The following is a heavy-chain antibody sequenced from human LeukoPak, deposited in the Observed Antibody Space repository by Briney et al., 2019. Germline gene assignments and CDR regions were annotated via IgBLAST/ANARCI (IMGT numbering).Heavy chain of an antibody. D-gene: IGHD4-17*01. V-gene: IGHV3-21*01. CDR1: GFTFRNHG. CDR2: ISSSSSYI. J-gene: IGHJ4*02. Sequence: GGSLRLSCATSGFTFRNHGMHWVRQAPGKGLEWVSSISSSSSYIYYADSVKGRFTISRDNAKNFLYLQMNSLRVEDTALYYCARDGDGRGEDFDYWGQGVLVTVSS. CDR3: ARDGDGRGEDFDY.